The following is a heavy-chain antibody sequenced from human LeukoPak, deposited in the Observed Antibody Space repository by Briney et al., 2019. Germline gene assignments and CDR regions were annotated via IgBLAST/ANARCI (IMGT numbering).Heavy chain of an antibody. CDR2: ISSGGTKT. V-gene: IGHV3-23*03. D-gene: IGHD3-16*01. J-gene: IGHJ4*02. CDR1: GFTFNNYA. CDR3: AKGYYDYVWGSYYFDY. Sequence: GGSLRLSCATSGFTFNNYAMSWVRQAPGKGLEWVSSISSGGTKTYYADSVKGRFTVSRDTSKNTLYLQMNNLGVEDTALYYCAKGYYDYVWGSYYFDYWGQGTLVTVSS.